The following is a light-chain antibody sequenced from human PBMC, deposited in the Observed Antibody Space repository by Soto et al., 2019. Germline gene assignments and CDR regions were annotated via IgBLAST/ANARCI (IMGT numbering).Light chain of an antibody. J-gene: IGLJ1*01. CDR3: QVWDTTNDPHYV. Sequence: RTHPPSLSLAPGHTARITCGGNNIGSESVHWYQQRPGQAPVLVVYDDNDRPSGIPERFSGSNSGNTATLSITRVEAGDEAAYYCQVWDTTNDPHYVFGTGTKVTVL. V-gene: IGLV3-21*02. CDR1: NIGSES. CDR2: DDN.